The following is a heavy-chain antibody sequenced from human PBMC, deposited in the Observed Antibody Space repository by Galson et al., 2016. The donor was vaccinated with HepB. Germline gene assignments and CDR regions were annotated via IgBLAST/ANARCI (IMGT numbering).Heavy chain of an antibody. CDR1: GFTFSSYG. J-gene: IGHJ4*02. CDR3: AKDGSGSPDY. Sequence: SLRLSCAASGFTFSSYGMHWVRQAPGKGLEWVAVIWYDGSNKYYADSVRGRFTISRDNSKNTLYLQMNSLRAEDTAVYYCAKDGSGSPDYWGQGTLVTVSS. D-gene: IGHD3-10*01. V-gene: IGHV3-33*06. CDR2: IWYDGSNK.